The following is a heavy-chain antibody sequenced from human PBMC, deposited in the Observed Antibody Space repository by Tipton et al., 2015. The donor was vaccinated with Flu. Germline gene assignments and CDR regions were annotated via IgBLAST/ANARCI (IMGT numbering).Heavy chain of an antibody. J-gene: IGHJ4*01. Sequence: TLSLTCTVSGYSISSGYYWGWIRQPPGKGLEWIGSIYHSGSTYYNPSLKSRVTISVDTSKNQFSLKLSAVTAADTAVYYCARGPERWLVTPHYFDYWGHGTLVTVSS. CDR2: IYHSGST. CDR3: ARGPERWLVTPHYFDY. V-gene: IGHV4-38-2*02. CDR1: GYSISSGYY. D-gene: IGHD6-19*01.